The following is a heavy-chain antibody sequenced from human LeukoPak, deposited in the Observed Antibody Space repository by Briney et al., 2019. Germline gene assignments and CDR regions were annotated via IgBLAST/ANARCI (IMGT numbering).Heavy chain of an antibody. J-gene: IGHJ6*03. V-gene: IGHV4-59*13. D-gene: IGHD3-10*01. Sequence: SETLSLTCTVSGDSISAFYWSWLPRPPGKGLEGIGYMYYSGSSNYNPSLTSRVTISVDTSKNQFSLKLNSVTAADTAVYYCARDYYGHYYMDVWGRGTTVTISS. CDR3: ARDYYGHYYMDV. CDR1: GDSISAFY. CDR2: MYYSGSS.